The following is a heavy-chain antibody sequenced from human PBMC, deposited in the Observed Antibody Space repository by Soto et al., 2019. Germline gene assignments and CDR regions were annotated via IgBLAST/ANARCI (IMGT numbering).Heavy chain of an antibody. J-gene: IGHJ4*02. CDR3: ARGRGYCSSTSCYLFLDY. CDR1: GGSVSSGTYF. D-gene: IGHD2-2*01. V-gene: IGHV4-61*01. CDR2: IYYNGNT. Sequence: SETLSLTCSVSGGSVSSGTYFWSWIRQPPGKGLEWIGYIYYNGNTNYNPSLKSRVTISVDTSKNQFSLRLSSVTAADTAVYYCARGRGYCSSTSCYLFLDYWGQGTLVTVSS.